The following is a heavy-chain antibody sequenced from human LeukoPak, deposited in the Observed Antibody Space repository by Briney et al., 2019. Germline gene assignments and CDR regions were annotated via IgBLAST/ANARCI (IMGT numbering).Heavy chain of an antibody. J-gene: IGHJ6*03. D-gene: IGHD3-3*01. CDR2: ISYSGNT. V-gene: IGHV4-59*01. CDR1: GGSISTYF. CDR3: VRGNHGGLYQYYYMDV. Sequence: PSETLSLTCTVSGGSISTYFWTWIRQPPGKGLEWIGYISYSGNTDYKPSLKSRVTISIDTSKSQFSLKLNSVTAADTAVYYCVRGNHGGLYQYYYMDVWGRGTPVIVSS.